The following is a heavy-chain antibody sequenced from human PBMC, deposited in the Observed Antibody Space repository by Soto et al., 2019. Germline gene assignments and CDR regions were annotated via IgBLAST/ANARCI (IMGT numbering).Heavy chain of an antibody. CDR3: TTDPRYTVTTFLYYYYYGMDV. CDR1: GFTFSNAW. D-gene: IGHD4-17*01. J-gene: IGHJ6*02. V-gene: IGHV3-15*01. Sequence: EVQLVESGGGLVKPGGSLRLSCAASGFTFSNAWMSWVRQAPGKGLEWVGRIKSKTDGGTTDYAAPVKGRFTISRDDSKNTLYLQMNSLKTEDTAVYYCTTDPRYTVTTFLYYYYYGMDVWGQGTTVTVSS. CDR2: IKSKTDGGTT.